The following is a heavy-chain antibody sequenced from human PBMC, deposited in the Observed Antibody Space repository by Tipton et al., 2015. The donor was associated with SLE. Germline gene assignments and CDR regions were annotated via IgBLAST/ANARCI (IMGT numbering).Heavy chain of an antibody. CDR3: AREGGYYSGSYPIDY. D-gene: IGHD1-26*01. CDR1: GGTFSSYA. J-gene: IGHJ4*02. V-gene: IGHV1-18*01. CDR2: ISAYNGNT. Sequence: QLVQSGAEVKKPGSSVKVSCKASGGTFSSYAISWVRQAPGQGLEWMGWISAYNGNTNYAQKLQGRVTMTTDTSTSTAYMELRSLRSDDTAVYYCAREGGYYSGSYPIDYWGQGTLVTVSS.